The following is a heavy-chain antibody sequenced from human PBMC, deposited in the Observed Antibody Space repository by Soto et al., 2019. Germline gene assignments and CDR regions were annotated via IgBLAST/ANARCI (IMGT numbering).Heavy chain of an antibody. D-gene: IGHD3-10*01. CDR1: GFTFSSYD. CDR2: IGTAGDT. V-gene: IGHV3-13*01. Sequence: GGSLRLSCAASGFTFSSYDMHWVRQATGKGLEWVSAIGTAGDTYYPGSVKGRFTISRENAKNSLYLQMNSLRAGDTAVYYCARSLGSGSYYTHYYGMDVWGQGTTVTVSS. CDR3: ARSLGSGSYYTHYYGMDV. J-gene: IGHJ6*02.